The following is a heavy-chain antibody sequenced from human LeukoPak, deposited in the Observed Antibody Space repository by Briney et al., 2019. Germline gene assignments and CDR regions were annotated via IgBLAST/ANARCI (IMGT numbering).Heavy chain of an antibody. CDR3: VRAPSSRKKQSGGLWFDP. Sequence: ASVKVSCKTSGGTFSSYAITWVRQATGQGLEWMGWMNPNSGHTGYAQKFQGTVAITMTTSIGTAYMELNSLASEDTAVYYCVRAPSSRKKQSGGLWFDPWGQGTLVTVSS. J-gene: IGHJ5*02. CDR1: GGTFSSYA. CDR2: MNPNSGHT. D-gene: IGHD1-14*01. V-gene: IGHV1-8*03.